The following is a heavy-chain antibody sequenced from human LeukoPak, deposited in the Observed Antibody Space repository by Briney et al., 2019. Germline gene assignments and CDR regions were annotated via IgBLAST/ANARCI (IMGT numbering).Heavy chain of an antibody. V-gene: IGHV3-9*01. Sequence: GGSLRLSCAASGFTFDDYAMHWVRQAPGKGLEGVSGISWNSGSIGYADSVKGRFTISRDNAKNSLYLQMNSLRAEDTALYYCAKAPDPFGESNYSMDVWGQGTTVTVSS. D-gene: IGHD3-10*01. CDR1: GFTFDDYA. CDR2: ISWNSGSI. J-gene: IGHJ6*02. CDR3: AKAPDPFGESNYSMDV.